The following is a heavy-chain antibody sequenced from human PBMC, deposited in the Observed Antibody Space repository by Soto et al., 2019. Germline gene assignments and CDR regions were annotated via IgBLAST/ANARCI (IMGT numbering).Heavy chain of an antibody. J-gene: IGHJ5*02. CDR3: AREVAWAGFDP. CDR2: MNPNSGNT. D-gene: IGHD2-15*01. Sequence: ASVKVTCKASGYTFTSYDINWVRQATGQGFEWMGWMNPNSGNTGYAQKFQGRVTMTRNTSISTAYMELSSLISEDTAVYYCAREVAWAGFDPWGQGTLVTVSS. CDR1: GYTFTSYD. V-gene: IGHV1-8*01.